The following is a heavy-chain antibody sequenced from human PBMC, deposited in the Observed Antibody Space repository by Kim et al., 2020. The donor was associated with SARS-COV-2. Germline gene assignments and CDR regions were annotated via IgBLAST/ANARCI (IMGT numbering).Heavy chain of an antibody. J-gene: IGHJ6*02. D-gene: IGHD3-10*01. CDR2: ISAYNGNT. CDR3: ARRVTMVRGGTYYYYYGMDV. CDR1: GYTFTSYG. V-gene: IGHV1-18*01. Sequence: ASVKVSCKASGYTFTSYGISWVRQAPGQGLEWMGWISAYNGNTNYAQKLQGRVTMTTDTSTSTAYMELRSLRSDDTAVYYCARRVTMVRGGTYYYYYGMDVWGQGTTVTVSS.